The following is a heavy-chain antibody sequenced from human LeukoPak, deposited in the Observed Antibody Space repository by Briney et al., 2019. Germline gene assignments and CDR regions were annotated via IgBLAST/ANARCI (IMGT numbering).Heavy chain of an antibody. CDR2: ISDDGSQK. Sequence: GGSLRLSCAASGFTFSSYGIHWVRQAPGKGLEWVAVISDDGSQKYYADSVKGRFTISRDNSKNTLSLQMNSLRAEDTAVYYCAKERDSSGVVDYWGQGTLVTVSS. CDR1: GFTFSSYG. V-gene: IGHV3-30*18. CDR3: AKERDSSGVVDY. J-gene: IGHJ4*02. D-gene: IGHD3-22*01.